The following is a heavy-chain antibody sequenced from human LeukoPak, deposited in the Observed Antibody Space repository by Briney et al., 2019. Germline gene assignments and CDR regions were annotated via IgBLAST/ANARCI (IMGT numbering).Heavy chain of an antibody. CDR1: GLTFSSYS. Sequence: GGSLRLSCAASGLTFSSYSMNWVRQAPGKGLEWVSSISSSSSYIYYADSVRGRFTISRDNAKNSLYLQMNSLRAEDTAVYYCARSRLRCSGGSCYGNWFDPWGQGTLVTVSS. J-gene: IGHJ5*02. D-gene: IGHD2-15*01. CDR2: ISSSSSYI. CDR3: ARSRLRCSGGSCYGNWFDP. V-gene: IGHV3-21*01.